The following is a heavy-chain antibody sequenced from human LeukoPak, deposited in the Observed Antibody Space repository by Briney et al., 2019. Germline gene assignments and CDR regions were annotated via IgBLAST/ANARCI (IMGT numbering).Heavy chain of an antibody. V-gene: IGHV1-18*01. CDR1: GYTFTSYG. D-gene: IGHD5-12*01. Sequence: ASVKVSCKASGYTFTSYGISWVRQAPGQGLEWMGWISAYNGNTNYAQKLQGRVTMTTDTSTSTAYMELRSLRSDDTAVYYCARRGYSGYDGMYYYYMDVWGKGTTVTVSS. CDR3: ARRGYSGYDGMYYYYMDV. J-gene: IGHJ6*03. CDR2: ISAYNGNT.